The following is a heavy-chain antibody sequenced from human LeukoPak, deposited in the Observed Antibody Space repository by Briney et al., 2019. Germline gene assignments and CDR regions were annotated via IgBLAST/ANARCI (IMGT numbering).Heavy chain of an antibody. CDR1: GYSISSGYY. CDR2: IYHSGST. J-gene: IGHJ4*02. V-gene: IGHV4-38-2*02. D-gene: IGHD3-3*01. Sequence: PSETLSLXCTVSGYSISSGYYWGWIRQPPGKGLEWIGSIYHSGSTYYNPSLKSRVTISVDTSKNQFSLKLSSVTAADTAVYYCARVRVHYDFWSGYPDYFDYWGQGTLVTVSS. CDR3: ARVRVHYDFWSGYPDYFDY.